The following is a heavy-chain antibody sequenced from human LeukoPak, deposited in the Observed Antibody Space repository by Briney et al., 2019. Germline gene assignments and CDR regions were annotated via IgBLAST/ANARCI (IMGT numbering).Heavy chain of an antibody. D-gene: IGHD7-27*01. CDR1: GFTVSSNY. Sequence: GGSLRLSCAASGFTVSSNYMSWVRQAPGKGLEWVAFVKPGGNSKYYPDSVRGRFTISKDNSKKALYLQMESLRPEDTAVYYCAKDYNWGWDYWGQGSLVIVSS. J-gene: IGHJ4*02. CDR2: VKPGGNSK. CDR3: AKDYNWGWDY. V-gene: IGHV3-30*02.